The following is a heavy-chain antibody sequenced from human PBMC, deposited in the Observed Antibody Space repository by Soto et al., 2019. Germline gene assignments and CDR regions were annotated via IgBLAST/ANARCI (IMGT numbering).Heavy chain of an antibody. Sequence: QVQLVQSGAEVKKPGSSVKVSCKASGGTFSSYAISWVRQAPGQGLEWMGGIIPIFGTANYAQKFQGRVTITADEXXXXXXXXXSSLRSEDTAVYYCASLKATMVRGVNNYFDYWGQGTLVTVSS. CDR3: ASLKATMVRGVNNYFDY. J-gene: IGHJ4*02. D-gene: IGHD3-10*01. V-gene: IGHV1-69*01. CDR2: IIPIFGTA. CDR1: GGTFSSYA.